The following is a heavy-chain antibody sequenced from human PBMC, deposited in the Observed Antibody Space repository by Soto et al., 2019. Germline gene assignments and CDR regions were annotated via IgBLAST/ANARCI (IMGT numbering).Heavy chain of an antibody. V-gene: IGHV3-49*03. Sequence: PGGSLRLSCTASGFTFGGYAMGWIRQAPGKGLEWVYFIRGRAYSATTEYAASVKGRFTISRDDYKSIAYLQMNSLKTEDTAVYYCTRAAHPQWEITNYYFDXWGPGTMVTVSX. CDR3: TRAAHPQWEITNYYFDX. D-gene: IGHD6-6*01. CDR2: IRGRAYSATT. J-gene: IGHJ4*02. CDR1: GFTFGGYA.